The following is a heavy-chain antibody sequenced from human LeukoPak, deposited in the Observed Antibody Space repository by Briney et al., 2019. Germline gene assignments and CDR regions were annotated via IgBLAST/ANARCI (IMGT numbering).Heavy chain of an antibody. CDR1: GFTFSSFW. J-gene: IGHJ4*02. CDR2: IKQDGREK. CDR3: AIYNNSVSRDFDY. V-gene: IGHV3-7*01. D-gene: IGHD1-1*01. Sequence: GGSLRLSCAASGFTFSSFWMSWVRQAPGKGVEWVAHIKQDGREKYYVDSVKGRFTISRDNARNSLYLQMNSLRAEDTAVYYCAIYNNSVSRDFDYWGQGTLVTVSS.